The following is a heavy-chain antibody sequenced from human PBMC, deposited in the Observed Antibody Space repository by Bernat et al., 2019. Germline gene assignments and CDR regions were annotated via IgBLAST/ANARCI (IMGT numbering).Heavy chain of an antibody. CDR1: GGSISISTYY. CDR3: ARRGGVTKDYNYMDV. Sequence: QMQLEESGPGLVKPSETLSLNCSVSGGSISISTYYWGWIRQPPGEGLEWIGTIYYSGSTYYNPSLKSRVTISVDTSKNQFSLKLSSVTAADTAVYYCARRGGVTKDYNYMDVWGKGTTVTVSS. D-gene: IGHD4-17*01. J-gene: IGHJ6*03. CDR2: IYYSGST. V-gene: IGHV4-39*01.